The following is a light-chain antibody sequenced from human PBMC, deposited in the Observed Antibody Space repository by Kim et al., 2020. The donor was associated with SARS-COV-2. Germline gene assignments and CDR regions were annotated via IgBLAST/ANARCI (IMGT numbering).Light chain of an antibody. Sequence: EIVLTQSPATLSLSPGERATLSCGASQSVSNYLVWYQQKPGQAPRLLIFNASNRATGIPARFSGSGSGTDFTLTISSLEPEDFAVYYCQQSSKWPLTFGGGTKLEI. CDR1: QSVSNY. J-gene: IGKJ4*01. CDR3: QQSSKWPLT. CDR2: NAS. V-gene: IGKV3-11*01.